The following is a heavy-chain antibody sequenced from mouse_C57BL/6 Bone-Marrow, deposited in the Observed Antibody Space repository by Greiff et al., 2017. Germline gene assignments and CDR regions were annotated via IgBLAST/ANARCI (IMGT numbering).Heavy chain of an antibody. CDR1: GYTFTSYG. CDR2: IDPKSGGT. CDR3: DRFADD. V-gene: IGHV1-72*01. J-gene: IGHJ4*01. Sequence: VQLQQSGAELAKPGASVKLSCKASGYTFTSYGMHWVKQRPGRGLEWIGRIDPKSGGTKYNEKFKSKATLTADKSSSTAYMQLSSLTSEDSAVYCCDRFADDWGRGATVTVSS.